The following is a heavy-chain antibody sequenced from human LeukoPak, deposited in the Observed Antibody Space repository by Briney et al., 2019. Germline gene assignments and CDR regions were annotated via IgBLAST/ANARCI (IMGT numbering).Heavy chain of an antibody. CDR1: GYTFTGYY. V-gene: IGHV1-2*02. Sequence: GASVKVSCKASGYTFTGYYMQWVRQAPGQGLEWMGWINPNSGGTNYAQKFQGRVTMTRDTSISTAYMELSGLRSDNTAVYYCATWFGELSPFDYWGQGTLVTVSS. CDR3: ATWFGELSPFDY. D-gene: IGHD3-10*01. CDR2: INPNSGGT. J-gene: IGHJ4*02.